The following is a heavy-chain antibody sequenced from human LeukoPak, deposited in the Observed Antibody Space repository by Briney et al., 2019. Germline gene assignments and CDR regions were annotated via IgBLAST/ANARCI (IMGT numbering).Heavy chain of an antibody. V-gene: IGHV4-39*01. CDR2: IYYSGST. Sequence: PSETLSLTCTVSGGSISSSSYYWGWIRQPPGKGLEWIGSIYYSGSTYYNPSLKSRVTISVDTSKNQFSLKLSSVTAADTAVYYCARHYCGSWYSFDYWGQGTLVTVSS. CDR3: ARHYCGSWYSFDY. D-gene: IGHD6-13*01. J-gene: IGHJ4*02. CDR1: GGSISSSSYY.